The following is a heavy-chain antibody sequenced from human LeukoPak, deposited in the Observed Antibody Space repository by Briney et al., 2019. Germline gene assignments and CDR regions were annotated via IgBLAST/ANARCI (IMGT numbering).Heavy chain of an antibody. J-gene: IGHJ5*02. Sequence: PSETLSLTCTVSGGSISSSSYYWGWIRQPPGKGLEWIGSIYYSGSTYYNPPLKSRVTISVDTSKNQFSLKLSSVTAADTAVYYCARHPQWLNWFDPWGQGTLVTVSS. CDR1: GGSISSSSYY. CDR2: IYYSGST. D-gene: IGHD6-19*01. V-gene: IGHV4-39*01. CDR3: ARHPQWLNWFDP.